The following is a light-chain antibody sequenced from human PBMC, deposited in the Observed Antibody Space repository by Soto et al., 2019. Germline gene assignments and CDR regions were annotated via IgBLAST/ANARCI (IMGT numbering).Light chain of an antibody. CDR3: QQYGTWIT. V-gene: IGKV3-20*01. CDR2: SSS. CDR1: QWFSGKN. Sequence: EIVLTQSPATLSLSPGERVSLSCGASQWFSGKNLAWYQQKPGQPPRLLIYSSSVRASGVPDRFRGSGSGTDFTLTSTRLEPEHFAVYYCQQYGTWITCRQRTRLEPK. J-gene: IGKJ5*01.